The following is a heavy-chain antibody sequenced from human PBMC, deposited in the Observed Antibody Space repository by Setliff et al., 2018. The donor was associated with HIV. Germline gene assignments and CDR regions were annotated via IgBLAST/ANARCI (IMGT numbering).Heavy chain of an antibody. Sequence: SETLSLTCSVSGDSISNSKNCWGGVRQTPGKGLEWIGYISSSGTTNYNPSLRSRVTISMETSNTRFPLWLRSATAADTATYSCARLGRAIDDGGSSLRLDFWGQGMLVTVAS. D-gene: IGHD2-21*01. CDR2: ISSSGTT. V-gene: IGHV4-61*05. CDR3: ARLGRAIDDGGSSLRLDF. CDR1: GDSISNSKNC. J-gene: IGHJ4*02.